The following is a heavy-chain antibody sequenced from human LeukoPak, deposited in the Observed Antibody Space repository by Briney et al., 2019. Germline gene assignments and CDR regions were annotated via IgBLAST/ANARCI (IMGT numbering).Heavy chain of an antibody. CDR1: GYTFTSYY. J-gene: IGHJ4*02. V-gene: IGHV1-46*01. D-gene: IGHD6-25*01. CDR3: ARVGSAAATADY. CDR2: INPRGGST. Sequence: ASVKVSCKASGYTFTSYYMHWMRQAPGQGPEWMGIINPRGGSTDYAQKFQGRITMTSDTSTSTVYMELDSLRSDDTAVYFCARVGSAAATADYWGQGTLVTVSS.